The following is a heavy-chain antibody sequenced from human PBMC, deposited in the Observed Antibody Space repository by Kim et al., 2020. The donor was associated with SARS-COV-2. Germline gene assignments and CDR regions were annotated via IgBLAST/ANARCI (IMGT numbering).Heavy chain of an antibody. CDR3: CRSSHSYFGVGYWF. D-gene: IGHD2-2*01. CDR2: VSCDGDSN. J-gene: IGHJ5*01. V-gene: IGHV3-30-3*01. Sequence: GGSLRLSCAASGFTFRTYTMHWVRQAPGKGLEWVGRVSCDGDSNDYAYPAKVRVSITIANANNKHYPHMNSRRTEAEATYLCCRSSHSYFGVGYWF. CDR1: GFTFRTYT.